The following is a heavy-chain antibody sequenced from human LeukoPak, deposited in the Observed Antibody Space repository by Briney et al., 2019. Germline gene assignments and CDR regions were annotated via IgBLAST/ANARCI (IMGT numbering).Heavy chain of an antibody. V-gene: IGHV4-4*07. CDR1: GGSISSYY. Sequence: PSETLSLTCSFSGGSISSYYWSWIRQPAGKGLEWIGRIHTSGSTNYNPSLKSRVTMSVDTSKNQFSLKLKSVTAADTAVYYCARDEYYYGSGSYRYDYWGQGTLVTVSS. J-gene: IGHJ4*02. CDR3: ARDEYYYGSGSYRYDY. CDR2: IHTSGST. D-gene: IGHD3-10*01.